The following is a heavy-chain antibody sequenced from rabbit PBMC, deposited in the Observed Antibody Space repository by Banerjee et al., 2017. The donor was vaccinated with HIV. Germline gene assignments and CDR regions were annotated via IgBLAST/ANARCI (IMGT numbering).Heavy chain of an antibody. Sequence: QEQLEESGGDLVKPEGSLTLTCTASGFSFSSNYWICWVRQAPGKGLEWIGCIYAGSSGSTSYASWAKGRFAISKTSSTTVTLQMTSLTAADTATYFCARDAPSYPNLWGQGTLVTVS. CDR2: IYAGSSGST. V-gene: IGHV1S45*01. CDR1: GFSFSSNYW. D-gene: IGHD7-1*01. CDR3: ARDAPSYPNL. J-gene: IGHJ4*01.